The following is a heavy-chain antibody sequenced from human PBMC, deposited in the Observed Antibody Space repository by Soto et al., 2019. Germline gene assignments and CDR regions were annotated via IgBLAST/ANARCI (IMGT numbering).Heavy chain of an antibody. J-gene: IGHJ5*02. V-gene: IGHV4-59*08. CDR1: GGSISSYY. Sequence: QVQLQESGPGLVKPSETLSLTCTVSGGSISSYYWSWIRQPPGKGLEWIGYIYYSGSTNYNPSLNSRVTISVDTSKNQFSLKLSSVTAADTAVYYCARLGNWFDPWGQGTLVTVSS. CDR3: ARLGNWFDP. D-gene: IGHD3-16*01. CDR2: IYYSGST.